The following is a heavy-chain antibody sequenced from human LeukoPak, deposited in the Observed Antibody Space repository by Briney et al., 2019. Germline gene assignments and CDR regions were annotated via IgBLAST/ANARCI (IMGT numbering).Heavy chain of an antibody. D-gene: IGHD5-24*01. CDR2: IRSKAYGGTT. J-gene: IGHJ6*03. V-gene: IGHV3-49*04. CDR3: TRDLEMYYYYYMDV. Sequence: GGSLRLSCAASGFTFSNAWMSWVRQAPGKGLEWVGFIRSKAYGGTTEYAASVKGRFTISRDDSKSIAYLQMNSLKTEDTAVYYCTRDLEMYYYYYMDVWGKGTTVTVSS. CDR1: GFTFSNAW.